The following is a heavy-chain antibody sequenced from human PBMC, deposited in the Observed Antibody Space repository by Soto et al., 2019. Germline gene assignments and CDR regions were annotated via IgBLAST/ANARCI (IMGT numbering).Heavy chain of an antibody. V-gene: IGHV1-69*13. CDR3: ARCPDYAGSFDY. Sequence: GASVKVSCKASGGTFSNYAISWVRQAPGQGLEWMGGIILPFGTPNYAQKFQGRVTITADESMTTAYMELSGLRSEDTAVYYFARCPDYAGSFDYSGRGTLVTVSS. CDR2: IILPFGTP. D-gene: IGHD4-17*01. J-gene: IGHJ4*02. CDR1: GGTFSNYA.